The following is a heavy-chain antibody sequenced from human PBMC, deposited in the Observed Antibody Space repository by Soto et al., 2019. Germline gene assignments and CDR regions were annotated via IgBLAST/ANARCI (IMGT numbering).Heavy chain of an antibody. D-gene: IGHD2-15*01. CDR2: INAGNGNT. CDR1: GYTFISYA. J-gene: IGHJ4*02. V-gene: IGHV1-3*01. CDR3: ARELQGLYYFDY. Sequence: GASVKVSCKASGYTFISYAIHWVRQAPRQRLEWMGWINAGNGNTKYSQKFQGRVTITRDTSASTAYMELTSLRSEDTAVYYCARELQGLYYFDYWGQGTLVTVSS.